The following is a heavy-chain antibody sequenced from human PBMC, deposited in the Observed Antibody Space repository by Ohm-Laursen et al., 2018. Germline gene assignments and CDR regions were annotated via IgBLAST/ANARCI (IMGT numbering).Heavy chain of an antibody. CDR2: IYSSGST. J-gene: IGHJ4*02. Sequence: SDTLSLTCTVSGGSISSYYWSWIRQPAGEGLEWIGRIYSSGSTNYNPSLKSRVTLSVDTSKNQFSLNLSSETAADTAVYYCSGGGFWGQGTLVTVSS. V-gene: IGHV4-4*07. CDR3: SGGGF. CDR1: GGSISSYY.